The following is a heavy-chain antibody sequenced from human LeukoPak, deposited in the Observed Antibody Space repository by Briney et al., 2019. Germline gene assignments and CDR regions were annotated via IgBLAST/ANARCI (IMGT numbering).Heavy chain of an antibody. Sequence: GGSLRLSCEASGFTFSSYWMSWVRQAPGKGLGWVANIKQDESEKYYVDSVKGRFTISRDNAKNSLYLQMNSLRAEDTAVYYCARETGYSSGWYNYWGQGTLVTISS. D-gene: IGHD6-19*01. CDR3: ARETGYSSGWYNY. J-gene: IGHJ4*02. CDR1: GFTFSSYW. V-gene: IGHV3-7*03. CDR2: IKQDESEK.